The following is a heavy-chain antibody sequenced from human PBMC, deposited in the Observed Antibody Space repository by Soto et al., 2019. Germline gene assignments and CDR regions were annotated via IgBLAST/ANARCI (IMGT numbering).Heavy chain of an antibody. Sequence: RWSLRLSCAASGFNFSVYWMHWFRQAPGKGLVWVARLNSDGTYASSADSVKGRLTISRDNAKNTLYLQLNSLRAEDTAVYYCARGGAYGDYRSDFWGQGTLVTVSS. CDR1: GFNFSVYW. J-gene: IGHJ4*02. CDR2: LNSDGTYA. CDR3: ARGGAYGDYRSDF. V-gene: IGHV3-74*01. D-gene: IGHD4-17*01.